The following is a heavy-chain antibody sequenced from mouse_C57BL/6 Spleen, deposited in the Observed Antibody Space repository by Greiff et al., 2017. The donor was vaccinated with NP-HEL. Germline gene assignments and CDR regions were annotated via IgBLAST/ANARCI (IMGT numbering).Heavy chain of an antibody. CDR1: GYTFTSYG. J-gene: IGHJ1*03. CDR3: ARSPSYGSSYGLYFDV. D-gene: IGHD1-1*01. V-gene: IGHV1-81*01. Sequence: QVQLKESGAELARPGASVKLSCKASGYTFTSYGISWVKQRTGQGLEWIGEIYPSSGNTYYNEKFKGKATLTADKSSRTAYMELRSLTSEDSAVYFCARSPSYGSSYGLYFDVWGTGTTVTVSS. CDR2: IYPSSGNT.